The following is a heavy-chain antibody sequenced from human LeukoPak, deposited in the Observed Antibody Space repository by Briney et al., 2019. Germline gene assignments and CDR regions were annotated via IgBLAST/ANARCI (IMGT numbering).Heavy chain of an antibody. D-gene: IGHD6-19*01. CDR1: GFTFSNAW. Sequence: PGGSLRLSCAASGFTFSNAWMSWVRQAPGKGLEWVSAISGSGGSTYYADSVKGRFTISRDNSKNTLYLQMNSLRAEDTAVYYCAKTGPRDSSGWYPRGLYDYWGQGTLVTVSS. CDR2: ISGSGGST. CDR3: AKTGPRDSSGWYPRGLYDY. J-gene: IGHJ4*02. V-gene: IGHV3-23*01.